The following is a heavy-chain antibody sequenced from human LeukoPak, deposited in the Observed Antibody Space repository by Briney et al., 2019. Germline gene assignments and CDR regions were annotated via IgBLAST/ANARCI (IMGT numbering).Heavy chain of an antibody. D-gene: IGHD1-1*01. CDR2: IFHSGTT. J-gene: IGHJ4*02. V-gene: IGHV4-4*02. Sequence: PSGTLSLTCAVSGGSIGASINSPNWWSWVRQPPGKGLEWIGEIFHSGTTNYNPSLKSRVTISVDTSKNQFSLKLSSVTAADTAVYYCARSSIDWNRRGDFDYWGQGTLVTVSS. CDR1: GGSIGASINSPNW. CDR3: ARSSIDWNRRGDFDY.